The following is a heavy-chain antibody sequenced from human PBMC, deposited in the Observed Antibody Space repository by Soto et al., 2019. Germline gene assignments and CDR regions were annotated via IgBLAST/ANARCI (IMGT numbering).Heavy chain of an antibody. CDR2: ISAYNGNT. Sequence: GASVKVSCKASGYTFTSYGISWARQAPGQGLEWMGWISAYNGNTNYAQKLQGRVTMTTDTSTSTAYMELRSLRSDDTAVYYCARQGSTIFGVATTDWFDPWGQGNRGTVSS. CDR3: ARQGSTIFGVATTDWFDP. V-gene: IGHV1-18*04. D-gene: IGHD3-3*01. CDR1: GYTFTSYG. J-gene: IGHJ5*02.